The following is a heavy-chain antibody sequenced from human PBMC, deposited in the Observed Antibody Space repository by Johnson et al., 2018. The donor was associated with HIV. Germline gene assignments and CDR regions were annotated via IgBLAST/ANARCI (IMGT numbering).Heavy chain of an antibody. CDR2: ISYDGSNK. D-gene: IGHD3-10*01. CDR3: ARDASYYGSANDAFDI. J-gene: IGHJ3*02. Sequence: QVQLVESGGGVVQPGRSLRLSCAASGFTFSYYAMHWVRQAPGKGLEWVAVISYDGSNKYYADSVKGRFTISRDNSKSTLYLERKSLRAEDTVVYYCARDASYYGSANDAFDIWGQGTMVTVSS. CDR1: GFTFSYYA. V-gene: IGHV3-30-3*01.